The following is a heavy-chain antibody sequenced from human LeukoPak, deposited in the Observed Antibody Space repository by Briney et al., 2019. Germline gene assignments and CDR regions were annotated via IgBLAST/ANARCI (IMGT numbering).Heavy chain of an antibody. Sequence: PSETLSLTCTVSGGSISSSSHYWGWIRQPPGKGLEWIGSMYYRGSTYHNPSLKSRVTISVDTSKNQFSLKLSSVTAADTAVYYCATATIRLGYWGQGTLVTVSS. CDR3: ATATIRLGY. D-gene: IGHD5-12*01. CDR2: MYYRGST. CDR1: GGSISSSSHY. J-gene: IGHJ4*02. V-gene: IGHV4-39*07.